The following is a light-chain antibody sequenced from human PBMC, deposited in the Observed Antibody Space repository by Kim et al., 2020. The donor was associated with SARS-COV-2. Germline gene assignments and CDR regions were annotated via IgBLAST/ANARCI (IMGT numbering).Light chain of an antibody. CDR1: QSVSSRY. V-gene: IGKV3-20*01. CDR2: GAS. Sequence: SPGERATLSCRDSQSVSSRYLAWYQQKPGQAPRLLIYGASSRATGIPDRFSGSGSGTDFTLTISRLEPEDFAVYYCQQYGSSPRTFGQGTKVDIK. CDR3: QQYGSSPRT. J-gene: IGKJ1*01.